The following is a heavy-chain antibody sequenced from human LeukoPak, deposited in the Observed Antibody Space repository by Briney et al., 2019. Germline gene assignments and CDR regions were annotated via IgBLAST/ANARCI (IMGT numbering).Heavy chain of an antibody. CDR3: ARAIFGVVIIRTDFDY. J-gene: IGHJ4*02. Sequence: GASVKVSCKASGYTFTSYGISWVRQAPGQGLEWMGWISAYNGNTNYAQKLQGRVTMTTDTSTSTAYMELRSLRSDDTAVYYCARAIFGVVIIRTDFDYWGQGTLVTVSS. V-gene: IGHV1-18*01. CDR2: ISAYNGNT. CDR1: GYTFTSYG. D-gene: IGHD3-3*01.